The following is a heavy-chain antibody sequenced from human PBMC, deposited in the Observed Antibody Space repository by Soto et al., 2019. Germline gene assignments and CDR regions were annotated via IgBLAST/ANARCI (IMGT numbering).Heavy chain of an antibody. CDR2: IYPGDSDT. J-gene: IGHJ3*02. Sequence: GESLKISCKGSGYSFTSYWIGWVRQMPGKGLEWMGIIYPGDSDTRYSPSFQGQVTISADKSISTAYLQRSRLRAADTAVYYCARDGAVGTRNACGSWGQGTMVTVSS. CDR3: ARDGAVGTRNACGS. CDR1: GYSFTSYW. D-gene: IGHD1-26*01. V-gene: IGHV5-51*01.